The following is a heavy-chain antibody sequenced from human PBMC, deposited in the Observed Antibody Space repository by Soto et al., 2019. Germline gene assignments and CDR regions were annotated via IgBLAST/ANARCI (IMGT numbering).Heavy chain of an antibody. V-gene: IGHV4-31*03. CDR2: IYYSGGT. D-gene: IGHD3-10*01. CDR1: GGSISSGGYY. Sequence: SETLSLTCTVSGGSISSGGYYWSWIRQHPGKGLEWIGYIYYSGGTYYNPSLKSRVTISVDTSKNQFSLKLSSVTAADTAVYYCVRDRGSGSYPDYYSYYMDVWGKGTTVTVSS. CDR3: VRDRGSGSYPDYYSYYMDV. J-gene: IGHJ6*03.